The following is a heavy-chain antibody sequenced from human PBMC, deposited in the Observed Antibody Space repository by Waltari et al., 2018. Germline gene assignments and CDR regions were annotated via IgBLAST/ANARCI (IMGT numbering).Heavy chain of an antibody. CDR1: GFTFSSYA. Sequence: EVQLLESGGGLVQPGGSLRLSCAASGFTFSSYAMSWVRQAPGKGLEWVSSISSTSIYIYYADSVKGRFTISRDNAKNSLYLQMNSLRTEDTAVYYCARDRDYDYIWGTYRPDYFDYWGQGTLVTVSS. CDR2: ISSTSIYI. D-gene: IGHD3-16*02. CDR3: ARDRDYDYIWGTYRPDYFDY. J-gene: IGHJ4*02. V-gene: IGHV3-21*01.